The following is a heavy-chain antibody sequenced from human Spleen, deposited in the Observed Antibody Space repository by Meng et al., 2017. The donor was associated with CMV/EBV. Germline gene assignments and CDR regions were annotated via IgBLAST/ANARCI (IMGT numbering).Heavy chain of an antibody. J-gene: IGHJ4*02. V-gene: IGHV4-34*01. CDR1: GGSFSGYY. Sequence: QVQLQHWGAGLLKPSETLSLTCAVYGGSFSGYYWSWVRQPPGKGLEWIGEIYHSGGTNYNPSLRGRVTISLDKSKNQFSLTLRSVTAADTAVYYCARIGPTWYSSSWYVDYWGQGTLVTVSS. D-gene: IGHD6-13*01. CDR2: IYHSGGT. CDR3: ARIGPTWYSSSWYVDY.